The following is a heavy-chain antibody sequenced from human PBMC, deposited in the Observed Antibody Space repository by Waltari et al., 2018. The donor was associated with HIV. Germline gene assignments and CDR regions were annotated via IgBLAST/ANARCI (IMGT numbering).Heavy chain of an antibody. Sequence: EVQLVESGGGSVQPGGSLRLTCVVSGFRLSDYWMHWVRQVPGKGLVWVSRSKIYAHSATNAGSVKGRFTISSDNAKNTLYLQMNSLRDEDTAVYYCARSDYFHNWGQGTLVTVSS. CDR3: ARSDYFHN. V-gene: IGHV3-74*01. CDR2: SKIYAHSA. D-gene: IGHD3-9*01. J-gene: IGHJ4*02. CDR1: GFRLSDYW.